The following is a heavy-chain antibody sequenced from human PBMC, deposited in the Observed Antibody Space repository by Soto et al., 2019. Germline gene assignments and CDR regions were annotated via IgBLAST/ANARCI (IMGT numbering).Heavy chain of an antibody. CDR2: ISYDGSNK. CDR1: GFTFSSYG. Sequence: GGSLRLSCAASGFTFSSYGMHWVRQAPGKGLEWVAVISYDGSNKYYADSVKGRFTISRDNSKNTLYLQMNSLRAEDTAVYYCAASNYYGSGSYYNVDSYYYGMDVWGQGTTVTVSS. CDR3: AASNYYGSGSYYNVDSYYYGMDV. J-gene: IGHJ6*02. V-gene: IGHV3-30*03. D-gene: IGHD3-10*01.